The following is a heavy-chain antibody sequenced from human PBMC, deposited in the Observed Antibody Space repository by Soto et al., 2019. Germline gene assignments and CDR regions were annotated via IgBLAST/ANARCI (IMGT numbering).Heavy chain of an antibody. Sequence: QLQLVQSGAEVRKPGASVKISCKASGYTFSHYYMNWVRQAPGQGLEWMGILNPGDDIASYAQRFRGRVTMSADMSTGTVYMEVNSLTSEDTAIYFCARDGNVYGMDVWGQGTTVTVS. CDR1: GYTFSHYY. J-gene: IGHJ6*02. V-gene: IGHV1-46*01. CDR3: ARDGNVYGMDV. CDR2: LNPGDDIA.